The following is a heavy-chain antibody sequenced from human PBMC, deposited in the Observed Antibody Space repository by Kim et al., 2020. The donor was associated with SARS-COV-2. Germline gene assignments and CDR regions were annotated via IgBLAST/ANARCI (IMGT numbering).Heavy chain of an antibody. J-gene: IGHJ4*02. V-gene: IGHV4-59*08. D-gene: IGHD4-17*01. Sequence: SETLSLTCTVSGGSISSYYWSWIRQPPGKGLEWIGYIYYSGSTNYNPSLKSRVTISVDTSKNQFSLKLSSVTAADTAVYYCARTHTGRLRWPNLVWGQGTLVTVSS. CDR2: IYYSGST. CDR1: GGSISSYY. CDR3: ARTHTGRLRWPNLV.